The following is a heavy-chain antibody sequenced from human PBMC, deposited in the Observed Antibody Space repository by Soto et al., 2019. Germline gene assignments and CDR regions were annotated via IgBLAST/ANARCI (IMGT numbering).Heavy chain of an antibody. CDR2: INHSGSI. J-gene: IGHJ4*02. D-gene: IGHD3-22*01. V-gene: IGHV4-34*01. Sequence: PSETLSLTCAVYGGSFSGHYWNWIRQPPGKXLEWIGEINHSGSINYNPSLKSRVTISVDTSKNQFSLKLRSVTAADTAIYYCARGNGMILAVQGDSPDKKYLDSWSQGALVTVSS. CDR3: ARGNGMILAVQGDSPDKKYLDS. CDR1: GGSFSGHY.